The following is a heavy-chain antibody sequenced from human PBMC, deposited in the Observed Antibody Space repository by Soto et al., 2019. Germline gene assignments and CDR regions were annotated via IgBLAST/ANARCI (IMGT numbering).Heavy chain of an antibody. J-gene: IGHJ6*02. Sequence: ASVKVSCKASGYTFTSYDINWVRQATGQGLEWMGWMNPNSGNTGYAQKFQGRVTMTRNTSISTAYMELSSLRSEDTAVYYCARVVIPYYDFWSGYYTGYYYYCMDVWGQGTTVTVS. CDR3: ARVVIPYYDFWSGYYTGYYYYCMDV. CDR1: GYTFTSYD. D-gene: IGHD3-3*01. CDR2: MNPNSGNT. V-gene: IGHV1-8*01.